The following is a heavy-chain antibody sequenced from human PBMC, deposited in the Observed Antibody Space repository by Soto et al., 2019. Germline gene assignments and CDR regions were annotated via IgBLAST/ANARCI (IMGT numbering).Heavy chain of an antibody. CDR2: IIPIFGTA. Sequence: SVKVSCKASGGTFSSYAISWVRPASGQGLEWMGGIIPIFGTANYAQKFQGRVTITADESTSTAYMELSSLRSEDTAVYYCARDIVVVPAAMGREGWFDPSGQGTLVTVSS. J-gene: IGHJ5*02. D-gene: IGHD2-2*01. CDR3: ARDIVVVPAAMGREGWFDP. V-gene: IGHV1-69*13. CDR1: GGTFSSYA.